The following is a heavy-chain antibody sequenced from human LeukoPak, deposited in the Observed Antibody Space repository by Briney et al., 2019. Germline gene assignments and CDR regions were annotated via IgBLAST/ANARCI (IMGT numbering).Heavy chain of an antibody. CDR1: GFTFSSYA. J-gene: IGHJ6*02. Sequence: GGSLRLSCAASGFTFSSYAMHWVRQAPGKGLEWVAFISYDGSNKYYADSVKGRFTISGDNSKNTLYLQMNSLRTEDTAVYYCARDIVVVPAGLYYYVMDVWGQGTTVTVSS. CDR3: ARDIVVVPAGLYYYVMDV. CDR2: ISYDGSNK. D-gene: IGHD2-2*01. V-gene: IGHV3-30-3*01.